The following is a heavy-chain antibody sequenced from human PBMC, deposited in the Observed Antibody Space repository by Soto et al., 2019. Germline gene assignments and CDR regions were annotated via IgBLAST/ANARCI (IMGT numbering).Heavy chain of an antibody. CDR2: IYPSGSA. D-gene: IGHD3-3*01. CDR3: AREIFSYGMDV. Sequence: QVQLQESGSGLVKPSQTLSLTCAVSGGSISSGGYSWSWIRQPPGRGLEWIGNIYPSGSANYSPSLMARATISLDRSMNQFSLKLPSVTAADTAIYHSAREIFSYGMDVLGLWTTVTVSS. CDR1: GGSISSGGYS. J-gene: IGHJ6*02. V-gene: IGHV4-30-2*01.